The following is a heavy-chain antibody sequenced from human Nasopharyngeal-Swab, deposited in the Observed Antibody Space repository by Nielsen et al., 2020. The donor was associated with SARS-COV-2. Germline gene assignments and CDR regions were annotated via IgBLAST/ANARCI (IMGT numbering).Heavy chain of an antibody. CDR1: GYTFTSYG. Sequence: SVKVSCKASGYTFTSYGISWVRQAPGQGLEWMGGIIPIFGTANYAQKFQGRVTITADESASPAYMELSSLRSEDTAVYYCASTGYSSGWYLGWFDPWGQGTLVTVSS. CDR3: ASTGYSSGWYLGWFDP. CDR2: IIPIFGTA. V-gene: IGHV1-69*13. D-gene: IGHD6-19*01. J-gene: IGHJ5*02.